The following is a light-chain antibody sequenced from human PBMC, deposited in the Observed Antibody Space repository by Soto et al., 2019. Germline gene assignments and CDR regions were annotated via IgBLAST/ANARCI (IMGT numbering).Light chain of an antibody. Sequence: QAVVTQSPSASASLGASVKLTCTLSSGHTSYAIVWHQQQPEKGPRYLMKLNSDGSHSKGDGIPDRFSGSSSGAERYLTISSLQSEDEADYYCQTWGTGSWVFGGGTKLTVL. V-gene: IGLV4-69*01. CDR2: LNSDGSH. CDR1: SGHTSYA. J-gene: IGLJ3*02. CDR3: QTWGTGSWV.